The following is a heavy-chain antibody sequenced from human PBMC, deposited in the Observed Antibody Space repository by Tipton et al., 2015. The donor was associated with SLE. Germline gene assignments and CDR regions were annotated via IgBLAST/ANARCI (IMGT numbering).Heavy chain of an antibody. CDR3: ARDTVELPAFDI. D-gene: IGHD1-7*01. V-gene: IGHV1-69*13. Sequence: QLVQSGAEVKKPGASVKVSCKASGYTFTGYYMHWVRQAPGQGLEWMGGIIPIFGTANYAQKFQGRVTITADESTSTAYMELSSLRYEDTVVYYCARDTVELPAFDIWGQGTMVTVSS. CDR1: GYTFTGYY. J-gene: IGHJ3*02. CDR2: IIPIFGTA.